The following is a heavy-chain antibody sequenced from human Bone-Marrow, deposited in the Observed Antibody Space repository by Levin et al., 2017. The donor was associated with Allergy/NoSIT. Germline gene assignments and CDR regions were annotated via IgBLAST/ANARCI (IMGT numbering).Heavy chain of an antibody. CDR3: AHRSGSQLPPRSWLDP. CDR2: IYWDDDK. V-gene: IGHV2-5*02. J-gene: IGHJ5*02. Sequence: SGPTLVKPTQTLTLTCTFSGFSLSPSGVGVDWIRPSPGKALEWLALIYWDDDKRYSPSLKTRLTITKDISKNLVVLKITNMDPLDTATYYGAHRSGSQLPPRSWLDPWGQGILVTVSS. CDR1: GFSLSPSGVG. D-gene: IGHD1-26*01.